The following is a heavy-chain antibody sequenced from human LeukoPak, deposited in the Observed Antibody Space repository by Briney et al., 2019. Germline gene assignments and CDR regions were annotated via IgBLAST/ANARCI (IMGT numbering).Heavy chain of an antibody. D-gene: IGHD5-18*01. CDR2: IIPIFGTA. CDR3: AQQVDTAMVTTDY. V-gene: IGHV1-69*05. CDR1: GGTFSSYA. Sequence: VASVKVSCKASGGTFSSYAISWVRQAPGQGLEWMGGIIPIFGTANYAQKFQGRVTITTDESTSTAYMELSSLRSEDTAVYYCAQQVDTAMVTTDYWGQGTLVTVSP. J-gene: IGHJ4*02.